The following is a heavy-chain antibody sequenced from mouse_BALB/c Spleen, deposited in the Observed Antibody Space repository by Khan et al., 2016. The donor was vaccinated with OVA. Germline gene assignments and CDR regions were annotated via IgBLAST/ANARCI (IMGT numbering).Heavy chain of an antibody. Sequence: VQLQQSGPELMKPGASVKISCKASGYSFTSYYIHWVMQRHGESLEWIGYIDPFSGGSTYNQKFKVKATLTVDKSSSTAYIQLSNLTSEDSAVYYCTRHGYVAWFTYWGQGTLVTVSA. D-gene: IGHD2-2*01. V-gene: IGHV1-31*01. CDR2: IDPFSGGS. CDR3: TRHGYVAWFTY. J-gene: IGHJ3*01. CDR1: GYSFTSYY.